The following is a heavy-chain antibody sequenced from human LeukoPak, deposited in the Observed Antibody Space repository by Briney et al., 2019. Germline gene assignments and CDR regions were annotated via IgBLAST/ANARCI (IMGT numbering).Heavy chain of an antibody. V-gene: IGHV3-23*01. J-gene: IGHJ5*02. CDR1: GFTFSSYA. CDR3: AKSGSHYLSILECSSYNWFDP. CDR2: ISGSGGTT. D-gene: IGHD3-3*01. Sequence: PGGSLRLSCAASGFTFSSYAMSWVRQAPGRGGGWVSGISGSGGTTYYADSMKVRFTISTHNSKNTLSLQMTSLRAEDTAVYYCAKSGSHYLSILECSSYNWFDPWGQGTLVTVSS.